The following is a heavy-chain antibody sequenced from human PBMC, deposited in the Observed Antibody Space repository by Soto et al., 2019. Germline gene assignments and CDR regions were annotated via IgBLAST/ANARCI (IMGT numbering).Heavy chain of an antibody. D-gene: IGHD3-3*01. CDR1: GFSLSTVGVG. Sequence: QITLKESGPTLVKPTQTLTLTCTFSGFSLSTVGVGVGWIRQPPGKALEWLALIYWDDDKRYSPSLKSRLTITKDTSKNHVALTLTNMDPVDTATYYCAHRRAILGVVYGLDVWGQGTTVTVSS. CDR2: IYWDDDK. CDR3: AHRRAILGVVYGLDV. V-gene: IGHV2-5*02. J-gene: IGHJ6*02.